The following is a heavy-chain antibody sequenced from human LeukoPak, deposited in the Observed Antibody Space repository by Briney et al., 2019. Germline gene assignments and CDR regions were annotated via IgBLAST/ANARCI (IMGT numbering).Heavy chain of an antibody. J-gene: IGHJ4*02. Sequence: SETLPLTCTVSGGSISSSSYYWGWIRQPPGKGLEWIGSIYYSGSTYHNPSLKSRVTISVDTSKNQFSLKLSSVTAADTAVYYCASYGSGSYFDYWGQGTLVTVSS. D-gene: IGHD3-10*01. CDR1: GGSISSSSYY. V-gene: IGHV4-39*07. CDR3: ASYGSGSYFDY. CDR2: IYYSGST.